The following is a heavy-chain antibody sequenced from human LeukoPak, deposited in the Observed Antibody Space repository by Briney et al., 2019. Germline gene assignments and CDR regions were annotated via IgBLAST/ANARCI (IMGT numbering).Heavy chain of an antibody. CDR1: GFTFSSYW. V-gene: IGHV3-74*01. Sequence: GGSLRLSCAASGFTFSSYWMHWVRQAPGKGLVWVSRINSDGSSTSYADSVKGRLTISRDNAKNTLYLQMNSLRAEDTVVYYCARLIVVVPAAIKDYYMNVWGKGTTVTVSS. J-gene: IGHJ6*03. D-gene: IGHD2-2*02. CDR3: ARLIVVVPAAIKDYYMNV. CDR2: INSDGSST.